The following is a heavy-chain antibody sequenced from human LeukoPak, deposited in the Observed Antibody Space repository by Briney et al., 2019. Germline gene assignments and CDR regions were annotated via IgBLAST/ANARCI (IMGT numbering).Heavy chain of an antibody. D-gene: IGHD6-19*01. J-gene: IGHJ6*02. CDR3: ARDSSIAVAGTYYYYGMDV. CDR1: GFTFSSYG. CDR2: IWYDGSNK. V-gene: IGHV3-33*01. Sequence: GGSLRLSCAASGFTFSSYGMHWVRQAPGKGLEWVAVIWYDGSNKYYADSVKGRFTISRDNSKNTLYLQMNSLRAEDTAVYYCARDSSIAVAGTYYYYGMDVWGQGTTVTVSS.